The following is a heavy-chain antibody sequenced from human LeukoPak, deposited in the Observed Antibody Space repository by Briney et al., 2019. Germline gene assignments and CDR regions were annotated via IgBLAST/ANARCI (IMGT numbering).Heavy chain of an antibody. CDR2: INHSGST. J-gene: IGHJ4*02. CDR1: GGSFSGYY. V-gene: IGHV4-34*01. D-gene: IGHD3-22*01. CDR3: ARGGGYYDSSGYD. Sequence: SETLSLTCAVYGGSFSGYYWSWIRQPPGKGLEWIGEINHSGSTNYNPSLKSRVTISVDTSKNQFSLKLSSVTAADTAVYYCARGGGYYDSSGYDWGQGTLVTVSS.